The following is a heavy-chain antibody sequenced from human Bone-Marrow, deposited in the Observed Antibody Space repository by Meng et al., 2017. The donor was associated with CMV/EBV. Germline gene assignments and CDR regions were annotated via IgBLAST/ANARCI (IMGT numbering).Heavy chain of an antibody. J-gene: IGHJ6*02. CDR3: ARDPITIFGVRYGMDV. CDR1: GFTFSSYA. Sequence: GGSLRLSCAASGFTFSSYAMHWVRQAPGKGLEWVAVISYDGSNKYYADSVKGRFTISRDNSKNTLYLQMNSLRAEDTAVYYCARDPITIFGVRYGMDVWGQGPTVTVSS. V-gene: IGHV3-30*04. D-gene: IGHD3-3*01. CDR2: ISYDGSNK.